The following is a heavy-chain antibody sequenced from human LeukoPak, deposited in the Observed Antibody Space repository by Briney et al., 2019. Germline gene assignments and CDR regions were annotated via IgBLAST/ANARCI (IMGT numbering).Heavy chain of an antibody. D-gene: IGHD4-23*01. CDR2: ICYGGTT. Sequence: SEILSFTCTVAGGSISYYYWSGRRQSPGKGLEWFGYICYGGTTNYNPSLKSRVTISGDKSKNHFSLQMRSVTAEDTAVYYCTREDPQTTVGEGMDVWGQATTVT. CDR1: GGSISYYY. CDR3: TREDPQTTVGEGMDV. J-gene: IGHJ6*02. V-gene: IGHV4-59*01.